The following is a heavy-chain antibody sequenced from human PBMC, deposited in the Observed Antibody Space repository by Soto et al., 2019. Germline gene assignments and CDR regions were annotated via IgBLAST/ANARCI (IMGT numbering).Heavy chain of an antibody. V-gene: IGHV4-30-2*01. CDR2: IYHSGST. CDR3: ARDPGGERANAFDI. CDR1: GGSIISGGYS. Sequence: QLQLQESGSGLVKPSQTLSLTCAVSGGSIISGGYSWSWIRQPPGKGLEWIGYIYHSGSTYYNPSLKSRVTISVDRSKNQFSLKLSSVTAADTAVYYCARDPGGERANAFDIWGQGTMVTVSS. D-gene: IGHD1-1*01. J-gene: IGHJ3*02.